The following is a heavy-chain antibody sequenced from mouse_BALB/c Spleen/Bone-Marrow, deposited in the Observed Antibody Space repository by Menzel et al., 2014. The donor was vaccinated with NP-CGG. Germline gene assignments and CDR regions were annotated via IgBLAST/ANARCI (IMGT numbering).Heavy chain of an antibody. CDR2: IDPDSSTI. Sequence: EVKLQESGGGLVQPGGSLKLSCAASGFDFSRYWMSWVRQAPGKGLEWIGEIDPDSSTINHTPSLKDKFIISRDNAKNTLYLQMSKVRFEDTALYYCARLSYYGRFAYWGQGTLVTVSA. CDR1: GFDFSRYW. V-gene: IGHV4-1*02. J-gene: IGHJ3*01. CDR3: ARLSYYGRFAY. D-gene: IGHD1-1*01.